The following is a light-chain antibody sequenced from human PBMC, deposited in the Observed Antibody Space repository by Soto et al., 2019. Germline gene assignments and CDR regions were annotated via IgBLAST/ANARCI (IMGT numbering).Light chain of an antibody. J-gene: IGLJ1*01. Sequence: SPGQSITISCTGTSSDVGGYNYVSWSQQHPGKAPQLMIYEVSKRPSGVSNRFSGSKSGNTASLTISGLQAEDEADYYCSSYTSSSTYVFGTGTKVTVL. V-gene: IGLV2-14*01. CDR2: EVS. CDR1: SSDVGGYNY. CDR3: SSYTSSSTYV.